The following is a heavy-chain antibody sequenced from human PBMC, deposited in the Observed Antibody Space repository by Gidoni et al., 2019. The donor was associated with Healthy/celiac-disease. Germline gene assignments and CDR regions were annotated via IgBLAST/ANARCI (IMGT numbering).Heavy chain of an antibody. CDR3: ARDDYSNYYYYGMDV. Sequence: QVQLVESGGGVVPLGWSVSLSCAVSGFTFSSYAMHWLRQAPGKGLEWVAVISYDGSNKYYADSVKGRFTISRDNSKNTLYLQMNSLRAEDTAVYYCARDDYSNYYYYGMDVWGQGTTVTVSS. V-gene: IGHV3-30*04. D-gene: IGHD4-4*01. J-gene: IGHJ6*02. CDR1: GFTFSSYA. CDR2: ISYDGSNK.